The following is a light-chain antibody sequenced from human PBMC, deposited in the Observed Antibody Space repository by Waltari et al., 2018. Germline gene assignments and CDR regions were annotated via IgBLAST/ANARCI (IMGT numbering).Light chain of an antibody. V-gene: IGLV7-43*01. CDR2: DTN. CDR1: TGAVTSGHF. CDR3: WLYYSGAQV. J-gene: IGLJ2*01. Sequence: QAVVTQEPSLTVSPGGTVTLTCASSTGAVTSGHFPHWFQQKPGQAPKTLIYDTNNKLACTPARFSGSLAGGKAALTLSGAHPYDEAEYYCWLYYSGAQVFGGGTRLTVL.